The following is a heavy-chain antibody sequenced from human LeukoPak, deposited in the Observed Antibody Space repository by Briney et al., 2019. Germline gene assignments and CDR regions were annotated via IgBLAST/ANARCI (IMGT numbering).Heavy chain of an antibody. J-gene: IGHJ5*02. CDR2: NYYSRST. D-gene: IGHD6-19*01. Sequence: SETLSLTCNVSGGSISSRSYYWGWIRPPPGKGMQWIGSNYYSRSTHYHPSLKSRVTISVGNSKNQFSLKLSSVTAADTAVHYCARRGEASGSSGWLNWLDPWGQGTLVTVFS. CDR1: GGSISSRSYY. CDR3: ARRGEASGSSGWLNWLDP. V-gene: IGHV4-39*01.